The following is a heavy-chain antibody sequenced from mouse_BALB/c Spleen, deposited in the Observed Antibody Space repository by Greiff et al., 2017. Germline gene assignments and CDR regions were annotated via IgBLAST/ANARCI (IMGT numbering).Heavy chain of an antibody. J-gene: IGHJ4*01. CDR2: ISIYYDNT. CDR3: ARSYYGSSRYYYAMDY. CDR1: GYTFTDYA. D-gene: IGHD1-1*01. Sequence: VQLKESGPELVRPGESVKISCKGSGYTFTDYAMHWVKQSHAKSLEWIGVISIYYDNTNYNQKFKGKATMTVDKSSSTAYMELARLTSEDSAIYYCARSYYGSSRYYYAMDYWGQGTSVTVSS. V-gene: IGHV1-67*01.